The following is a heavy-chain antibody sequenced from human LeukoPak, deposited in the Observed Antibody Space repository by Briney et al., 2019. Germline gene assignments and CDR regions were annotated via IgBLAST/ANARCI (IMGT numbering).Heavy chain of an antibody. J-gene: IGHJ6*02. Sequence: GGSLILSCAASGFTFSSYWMHWVRQAPGKGLVWVSRINSDGITTSYADSVKGRFTISRDNAKNTLHLQMNSLRADDTALYYCVRDYYYGLDVWGQGTTVTVSS. CDR2: INSDGITT. CDR3: VRDYYYGLDV. CDR1: GFTFSSYW. V-gene: IGHV3-74*01.